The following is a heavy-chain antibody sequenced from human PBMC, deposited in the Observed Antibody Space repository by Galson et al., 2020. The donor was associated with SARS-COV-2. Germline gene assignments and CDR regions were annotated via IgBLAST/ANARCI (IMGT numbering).Heavy chain of an antibody. CDR2: INPNSGGT. V-gene: IGHV1-2*02. CDR1: GYTFTGYF. J-gene: IGHJ5*02. Sequence: SVKVSCKTSGYTFTGYFIHWVRQAPGQGLEWMGSINPNSGGTNFAQKFHGRVTMTRDTSISTAYMELRRLKSDDTALYYCARDQSATPEGYNWLDPWGQGTLVTVSS. CDR3: ARDQSATPEGYNWLDP.